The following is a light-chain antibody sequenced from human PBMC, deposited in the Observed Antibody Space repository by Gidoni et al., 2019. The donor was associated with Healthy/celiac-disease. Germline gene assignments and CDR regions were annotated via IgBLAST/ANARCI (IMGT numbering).Light chain of an antibody. J-gene: IGKJ2*01. CDR3: QQYYSTPHT. CDR2: WAS. Sequence: DNVMTQSPDSLAVSLGERATINCKSSQSVLYSSNNKNYLAWYQQKPGQPPKLLIEWASTRESGVPDRFSGSGSGTDFTLTISSLQAEDVAVYYCQQYYSTPHTFGQGTKLEVK. CDR1: QSVLYSSNNKNY. V-gene: IGKV4-1*01.